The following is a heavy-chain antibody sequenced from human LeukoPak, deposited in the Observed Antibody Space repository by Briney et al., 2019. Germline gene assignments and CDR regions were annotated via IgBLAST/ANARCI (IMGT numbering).Heavy chain of an antibody. J-gene: IGHJ1*01. CDR3: ATPHYYDSSGPSPQFPY. Sequence: ASVKVSCKVSGYTLTELSMHWVRQAPGKGLGWMGGFDPEDVETMYAKKCQGRVTMPEDTSTDPAYMELSSLRSEATAVYSCATPHYYDSSGPSPQFPYWGQATLVTVSS. D-gene: IGHD3-22*01. V-gene: IGHV1-24*01. CDR2: FDPEDVET. CDR1: GYTLTELS.